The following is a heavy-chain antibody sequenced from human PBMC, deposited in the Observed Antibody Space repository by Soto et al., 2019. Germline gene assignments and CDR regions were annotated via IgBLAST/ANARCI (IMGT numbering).Heavy chain of an antibody. Sequence: GESLKISCKGSGYSFTSYWISWVRQVPGKGLEWMGRIDPSDSYTNYSPSFQGHVTISADKSISTAYLQWSSLKASDTAMYYCARLNCSGGSCSYYYYYGMDVWGQGTTVTVSS. CDR2: IDPSDSYT. D-gene: IGHD2-15*01. CDR3: ARLNCSGGSCSYYYYYGMDV. J-gene: IGHJ6*02. CDR1: GYSFTSYW. V-gene: IGHV5-10-1*01.